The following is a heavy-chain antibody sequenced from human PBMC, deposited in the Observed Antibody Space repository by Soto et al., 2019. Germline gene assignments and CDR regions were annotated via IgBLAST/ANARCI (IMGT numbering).Heavy chain of an antibody. Sequence: SETLSLTCAVSGGSISSSNWWGWVRQPPGKGLERIGEIYHSGSTNYNPSLKSRVTISVDKSKNQFSLKLNSVTAADTVVYYCARYLGSNWFDPWGQGTLVTVSS. J-gene: IGHJ5*02. D-gene: IGHD3-10*01. CDR2: IYHSGST. CDR1: GGSISSSNW. CDR3: ARYLGSNWFDP. V-gene: IGHV4-4*02.